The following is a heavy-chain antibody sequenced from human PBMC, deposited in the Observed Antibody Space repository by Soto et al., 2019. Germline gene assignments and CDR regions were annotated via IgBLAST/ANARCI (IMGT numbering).Heavy chain of an antibody. CDR3: TRSIAVAGVRLDY. CDR2: IRSKAYGGTT. Sequence: GGSLRLSCTASGFTFGYYAMSWFRQAPGKGLEWVGFIRSKAYGGTTEYAASVKGRFTISRDDSKSIAYLQMNSLKTEDTAVYYCTRSIAVAGVRLDYWGPGTLVTVSS. V-gene: IGHV3-49*03. D-gene: IGHD6-19*01. CDR1: GFTFGYYA. J-gene: IGHJ4*02.